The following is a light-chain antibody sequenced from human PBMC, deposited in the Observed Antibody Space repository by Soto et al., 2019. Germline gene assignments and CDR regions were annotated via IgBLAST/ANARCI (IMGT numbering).Light chain of an antibody. CDR3: HQYDSWT. V-gene: IGKV3-20*01. CDR1: QSFNSIY. CDR2: GAS. J-gene: IGKJ1*01. Sequence: EIVLTQSPGTLSLSPWERATLSCRASQSFNSIYLAWYQQEPGQAPRLLIYGASSRATGIPDRFSGSGSGTDFTLTISRLEPEDFAVYYCHQYDSWTFGQGTKVDIK.